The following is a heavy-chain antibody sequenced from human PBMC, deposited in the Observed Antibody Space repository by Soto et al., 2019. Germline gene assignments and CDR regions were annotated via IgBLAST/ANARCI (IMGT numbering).Heavy chain of an antibody. V-gene: IGHV1-18*01. CDR3: ARVELAVVVPAAISAVNWFDP. Sequence: GASVKVSCKASGYTFTSYGISWVRQAPGQGLEWMGWISAYNGNTNYAQKLQGRVTMTTDTSTSTAYMELRSLRSDDTAVYYCARVELAVVVPAAISAVNWFDPWGQGTLVTVSS. CDR2: ISAYNGNT. J-gene: IGHJ5*02. D-gene: IGHD2-2*01. CDR1: GYTFTSYG.